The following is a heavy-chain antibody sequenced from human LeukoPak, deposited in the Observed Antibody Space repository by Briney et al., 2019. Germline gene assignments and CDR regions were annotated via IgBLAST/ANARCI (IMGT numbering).Heavy chain of an antibody. CDR1: GGSISSSNW. V-gene: IGHV4-4*02. D-gene: IGHD5-18*01. CDR2: IYHSGST. CDR3: ARDLGYSYGSVGAFDI. Sequence: SGTLSLTCAVSGGSISSSNWWSWVRQPPGKGLEWIGEIYHSGSTNYNPSLKSRVTISVDKSKNQFSPKLSSVTAADTAVYYCARDLGYSYGSVGAFDIWGQGTMVTVSS. J-gene: IGHJ3*02.